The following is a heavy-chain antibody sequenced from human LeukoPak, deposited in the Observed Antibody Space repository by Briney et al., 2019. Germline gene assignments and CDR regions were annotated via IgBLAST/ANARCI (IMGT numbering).Heavy chain of an antibody. Sequence: GGSLRLSCAASGLTFSIYSMSGVRQAPGKGLFWVSGISASGSGTYYADPVKGRFTISRDNSKNTLYLQMNSLRAEDTAVYYCTKDAAGPEYWGQGTLVTVSS. D-gene: IGHD6-13*01. J-gene: IGHJ4*02. CDR3: TKDAAGPEY. CDR2: ISASGSGT. CDR1: GLTFSIYS. V-gene: IGHV3-23*01.